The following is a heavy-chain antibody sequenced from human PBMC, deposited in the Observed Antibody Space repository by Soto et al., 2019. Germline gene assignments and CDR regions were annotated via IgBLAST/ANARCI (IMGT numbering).Heavy chain of an antibody. CDR1: GFTFTSSA. Sequence: SVKVSCKASGFTFTSSAMQWVRQARGQRLEWIGWIVVGSGNTNYAQKFQERVTITRDMSTSTAYMELSSLRSEDTAVYYCARDLEQTHYKSHTAMPPLFGYWGQGTLVTVSS. CDR3: ARDLEQTHYKSHTAMPPLFGY. CDR2: IVVGSGNT. J-gene: IGHJ4*02. V-gene: IGHV1-58*02. D-gene: IGHD5-18*01.